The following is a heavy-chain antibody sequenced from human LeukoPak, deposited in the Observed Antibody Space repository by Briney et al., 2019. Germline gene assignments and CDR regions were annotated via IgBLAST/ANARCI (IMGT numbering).Heavy chain of an antibody. CDR2: INWNGGST. V-gene: IGHV3-20*04. CDR3: ARDSGSYPTHDAFDI. CDR1: GFTFDDYG. J-gene: IGHJ3*02. Sequence: PGGSLRLSCAASGFTFDDYGMSWVRQARGKWLEWVSGINWNGGSTGYADSVKGRFTISRDNAKNSLYLQMNSLRAEDTALYYCARDSGSYPTHDAFDIWGQGTMVTVSS. D-gene: IGHD1-26*01.